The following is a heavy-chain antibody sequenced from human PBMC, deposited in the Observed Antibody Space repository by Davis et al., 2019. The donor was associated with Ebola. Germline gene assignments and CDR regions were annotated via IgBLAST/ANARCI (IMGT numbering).Heavy chain of an antibody. J-gene: IGHJ4*02. V-gene: IGHV3-30-3*01. D-gene: IGHD2-2*01. CDR1: GFTFSSHA. Sequence: PGGSLRLSCAASGFTFSSHAMHWVRQAPGKGLEWVAVISYDGSNKYYADSVKGRFTISRDNSKNTLYLQMNSLRAEDTAVYYCAKGRPAAVGPFDYWGQGTLVTVSS. CDR2: ISYDGSNK. CDR3: AKGRPAAVGPFDY.